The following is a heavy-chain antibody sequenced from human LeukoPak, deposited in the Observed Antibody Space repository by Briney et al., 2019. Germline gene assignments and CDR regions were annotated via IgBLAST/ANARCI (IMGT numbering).Heavy chain of an antibody. CDR1: GYTFTSYY. CDR2: INPSGDPT. CDR3: ARDLGSSEGY. Sequence: ASVKVSCKASGYTFTSYYMHWVRQAPGQGLEWVGIINPSGDPTTYAQKFQGRVTMTSDMSTSTVYMELSSLRPEDTAVYYCARDLGSSEGYWGQGTLVTVSS. J-gene: IGHJ4*02. V-gene: IGHV1-46*01. D-gene: IGHD6-6*01.